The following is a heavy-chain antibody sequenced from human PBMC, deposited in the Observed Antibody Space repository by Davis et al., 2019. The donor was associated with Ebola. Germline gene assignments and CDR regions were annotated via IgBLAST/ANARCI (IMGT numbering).Heavy chain of an antibody. V-gene: IGHV3-23*01. CDR1: DFTFSTYG. J-gene: IGHJ4*02. Sequence: LSLTCAASDFTFSTYGMSWVRQKPGKGLEWVSSIGGSLGGTYYADSVKGRFTISRDNSKNTLYLQMDSLRAEDTAVYYCARAQNPYSGYQKWFDCWGQGTLVTVSS. CDR2: IGGSLGGT. CDR3: ARAQNPYSGYQKWFDC. D-gene: IGHD5-12*01.